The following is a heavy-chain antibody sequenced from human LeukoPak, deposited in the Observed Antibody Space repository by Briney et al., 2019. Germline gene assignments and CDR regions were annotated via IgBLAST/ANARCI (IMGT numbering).Heavy chain of an antibody. Sequence: GRSLXLSCAASGFTFDDYAMHWVRQAPGKGLEWVSGISWDSSNRGYADSVKGRFTISRDNAKNSLYMQMNSLRAEDTALYYCAKDIDTGLASGMDVWGQGTTVTVSS. CDR1: GFTFDDYA. V-gene: IGHV3-9*01. J-gene: IGHJ6*02. D-gene: IGHD5-18*01. CDR2: ISWDSSNR. CDR3: AKDIDTGLASGMDV.